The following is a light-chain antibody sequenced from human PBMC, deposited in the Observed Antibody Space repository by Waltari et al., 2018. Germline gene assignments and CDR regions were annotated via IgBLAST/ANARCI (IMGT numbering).Light chain of an antibody. J-gene: IGKJ1*01. CDR2: DAS. Sequence: DTQLSQFPSTLPASVGDRVTIPCGAREAINKWLAWYQQKPGKAPKVLIYDASTLQSGVPSRFSGSGSGTEFTLTIDSLQPDDFATYYCQQYNRFSPFGQGTNVEVK. V-gene: IGKV1-5*01. CDR1: EAINKW. CDR3: QQYNRFSP.